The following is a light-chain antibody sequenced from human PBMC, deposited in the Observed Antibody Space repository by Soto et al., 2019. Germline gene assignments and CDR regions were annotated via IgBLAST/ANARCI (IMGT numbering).Light chain of an antibody. CDR2: DAS. J-gene: IGKJ1*01. CDR1: QSISSW. CDR3: QQYNTNSWT. Sequence: DIQMTQSRSTLSASGGDRVTITCRASQSISSWLAWYQQKPGKAPKLLIYDASSLESGVPSRFSGSGPGTEFTLTIRSLQPDDFVPYYCQQYNTNSWTFGQGTKVDIK. V-gene: IGKV1-5*01.